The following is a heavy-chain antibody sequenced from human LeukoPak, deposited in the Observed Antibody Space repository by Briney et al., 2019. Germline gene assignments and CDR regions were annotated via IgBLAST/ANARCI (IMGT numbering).Heavy chain of an antibody. V-gene: IGHV3-23*01. J-gene: IGHJ4*02. Sequence: PGGSLRLSCAASGFTFVGYAMSWVRQAPGKGLEWVSGTSGSGGSTYYADSVKGRFTISRDNSKNTLYLQMNSLRAEDTAVYYCAREGDYGDYADWGQGTLVTVSS. CDR1: GFTFVGYA. CDR3: AREGDYGDYAD. CDR2: TSGSGGST. D-gene: IGHD4-17*01.